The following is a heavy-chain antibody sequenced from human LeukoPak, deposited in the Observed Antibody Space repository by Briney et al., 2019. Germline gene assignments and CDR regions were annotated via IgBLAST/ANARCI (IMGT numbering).Heavy chain of an antibody. CDR3: AKAPTGTTVRSPFDY. CDR2: ISGSGGIT. V-gene: IGHV3-23*01. Sequence: GSLRLSCAASGFTFAGYTMSWVRQAPGKGLEWVSIISGSGGITYYADSVKGRFTISRDNSKNTLYLQTNSLRAEDTAVYYCAKAPTGTTVRSPFDYWGQGTLVTVSS. D-gene: IGHD1/OR15-1a*01. CDR1: GFTFAGYT. J-gene: IGHJ4*02.